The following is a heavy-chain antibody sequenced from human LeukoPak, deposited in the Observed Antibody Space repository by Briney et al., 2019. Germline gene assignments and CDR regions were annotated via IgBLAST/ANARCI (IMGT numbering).Heavy chain of an antibody. Sequence: GGSLRLSCAASGFIFSNYTMHWVRQAPGKGLEYVSTISSNGDSTFYANSVKGRFTISRDNSKNTLYLQMGSLRAEDVAVYYCAREGCSGGSCYQPVGAPDYWIQGTLVTVSS. D-gene: IGHD2-15*01. CDR2: ISSNGDST. J-gene: IGHJ4*02. CDR1: GFIFSNYT. V-gene: IGHV3-64*01. CDR3: AREGCSGGSCYQPVGAPDY.